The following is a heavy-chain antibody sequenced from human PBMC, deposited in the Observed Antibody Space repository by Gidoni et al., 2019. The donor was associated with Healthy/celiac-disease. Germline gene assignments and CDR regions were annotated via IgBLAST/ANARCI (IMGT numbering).Heavy chain of an antibody. V-gene: IGHV4-34*01. J-gene: IGHJ4*02. CDR3: ARDCGGDCYYFDY. CDR1: GGSFSGYY. CDR2: INHSGST. Sequence: QVQLQQWGAGLLKPSETLSLTCAVYGGSFSGYYWSWIRQPPGKELEWIGEINHSGSTNYNPSLKSRVTISVDTSKNQFSLKLSSVTAADTAVYYCARDCGGDCYYFDYWGQGTLVTVSS. D-gene: IGHD2-21*01.